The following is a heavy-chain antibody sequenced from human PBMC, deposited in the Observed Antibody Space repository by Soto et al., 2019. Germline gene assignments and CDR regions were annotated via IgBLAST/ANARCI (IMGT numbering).Heavy chain of an antibody. CDR3: ASRRGGKQKASLDY. CDR2: INHSGST. J-gene: IGHJ4*02. CDR1: GGSFSGYY. V-gene: IGHV4-34*01. D-gene: IGHD6-6*01. Sequence: SETLSLTCAVYGGSFSGYYWSWIRQPPGKGLEWIGEINHSGSTNYNPSLKSRVTISVDTSKNQFSLKLSSVTAADTAVYYCASRRGGKQKASLDYWGQGTLVTVSS.